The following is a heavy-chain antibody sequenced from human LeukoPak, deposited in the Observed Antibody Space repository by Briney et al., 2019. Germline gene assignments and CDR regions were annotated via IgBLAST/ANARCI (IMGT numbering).Heavy chain of an antibody. J-gene: IGHJ4*02. Sequence: SETLSFTCAGYGGSFSSYYWSWIRQPPGKGLEWIGYIYYSGNTNYNPSLKSRVTISVDTSKNQFSLKLNSVTAADTAVYYCARVRKGITMVRGVFDSWGQGTLVTVSS. CDR3: ARVRKGITMVRGVFDS. CDR2: IYYSGNT. D-gene: IGHD3-10*01. V-gene: IGHV4-59*01. CDR1: GGSFSSYY.